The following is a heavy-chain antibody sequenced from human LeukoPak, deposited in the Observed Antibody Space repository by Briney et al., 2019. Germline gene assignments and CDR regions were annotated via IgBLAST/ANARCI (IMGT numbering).Heavy chain of an antibody. CDR3: ARGDFDI. Sequence: GGSLRLSCAASGFTVSSNYMSWVRQAPGKGLEWVAVISYDGSNKYYADSVKGRFTISRDNSKNTVYLQMNSLRVEDTAVYYCARGDFDIWGQGTMVTVSS. V-gene: IGHV3-30*14. J-gene: IGHJ3*02. CDR1: GFTVSSNY. CDR2: ISYDGSNK.